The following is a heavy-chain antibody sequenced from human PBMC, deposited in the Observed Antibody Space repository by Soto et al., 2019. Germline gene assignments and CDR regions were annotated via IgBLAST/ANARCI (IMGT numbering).Heavy chain of an antibody. CDR1: GFTFSGSA. J-gene: IGHJ6*02. D-gene: IGHD3-10*01. CDR2: IRSKANSYAT. V-gene: IGHV3-73*02. CDR3: TRYGDYYYGMDV. Sequence: EVQLVESGGGLVQPGGSLKLSCAASGFTFSGSAMHWVRQASGKGLEWVGRIRSKANSYATAYAASVKGRFTISRDDSKNTAYLQMNSLKTEDTGVYYCTRYGDYYYGMDVWGQGTTVTVSS.